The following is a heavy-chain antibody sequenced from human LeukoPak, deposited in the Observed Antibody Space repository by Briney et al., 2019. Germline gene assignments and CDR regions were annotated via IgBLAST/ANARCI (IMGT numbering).Heavy chain of an antibody. CDR2: ISGSGGNS. Sequence: PGGSLRLSCAASGFTFSGYAMNWVRQSPVKGLEWVSGISGSGGNSFYADSVKGRFSTSRDNAKNTLYRHMNNLRAEDTAIYYCTKDTLRSGYPSQFDYWGQGILVTVSS. CDR1: GFTFSGYA. J-gene: IGHJ4*02. D-gene: IGHD5-18*01. CDR3: TKDTLRSGYPSQFDY. V-gene: IGHV3-23*01.